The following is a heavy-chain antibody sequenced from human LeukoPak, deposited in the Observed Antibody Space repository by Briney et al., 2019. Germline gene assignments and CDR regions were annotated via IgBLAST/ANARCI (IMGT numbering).Heavy chain of an antibody. Sequence: SETLSLTCAVYGGSFSSYYWSWIRQPPGKGLEWIGEINHSGSTNYNPSLKSRVTISVDTSKNQFSLKLSSVTAADTAVYYCARHRRNTMVRGVIFWFDPWGQGTLVTVSS. J-gene: IGHJ5*02. CDR3: ARHRRNTMVRGVIFWFDP. CDR1: GGSFSSYY. CDR2: INHSGST. V-gene: IGHV4-34*01. D-gene: IGHD3-10*01.